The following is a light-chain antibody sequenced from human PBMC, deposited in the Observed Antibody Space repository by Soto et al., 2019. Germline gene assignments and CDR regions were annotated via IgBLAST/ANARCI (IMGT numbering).Light chain of an antibody. CDR3: AAWDDSLNGLYV. CDR2: SNN. V-gene: IGLV1-44*01. J-gene: IGLJ1*01. CDR1: SSNIGSNT. Sequence: SVLTKAASACRSPGQRVTISYYGSSSNIGSNTVNWYQQLPGTAPKLLIYSNNQRPSGVPDRFSGSKSGTSASLAISGLQSEDEADYYCAAWDDSLNGLYVFGTGTKVTVL.